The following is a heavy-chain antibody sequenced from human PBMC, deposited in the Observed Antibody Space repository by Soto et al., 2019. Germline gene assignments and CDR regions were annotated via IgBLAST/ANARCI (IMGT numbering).Heavy chain of an antibody. CDR1: GGSISSGGYS. CDR2: IYHSGST. Sequence: SETLSLTCAVSGGSISSGGYSWSWIRQPPGKGLEWIGYIYHSGSTYYNPSLKSRVTISVDRSKNQFSLKLSSVTAADTAVYYCARRSSVTSFDYWGQGTLGTVSS. CDR3: ARRSSVTSFDY. V-gene: IGHV4-30-2*01. D-gene: IGHD4-17*01. J-gene: IGHJ4*02.